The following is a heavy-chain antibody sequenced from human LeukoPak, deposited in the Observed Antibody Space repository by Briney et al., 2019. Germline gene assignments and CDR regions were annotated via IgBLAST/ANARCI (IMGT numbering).Heavy chain of an antibody. V-gene: IGHV4-59*08. J-gene: IGHJ4*02. Sequence: PSETLSLTCTVSGGSISSHYWNWIRQPPGKGLEWIGYIYYSGSTNYNPSLKSRVTISVDTSKNQFSLKLSSVTAADTAVYYCARMSYDILTGYYHVFDYWGQGTLVTVSS. CDR3: ARMSYDILTGYYHVFDY. D-gene: IGHD3-9*01. CDR2: IYYSGST. CDR1: GGSISSHY.